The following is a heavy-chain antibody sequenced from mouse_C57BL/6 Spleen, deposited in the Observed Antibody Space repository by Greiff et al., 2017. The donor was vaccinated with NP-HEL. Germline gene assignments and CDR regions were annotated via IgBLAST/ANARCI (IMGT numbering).Heavy chain of an antibody. J-gene: IGHJ1*03. CDR3: AREGGGYFDV. V-gene: IGHV1-69*01. CDR2: IDPSDSYT. Sequence: QVQLQQPGAELVMPGASVKLSCKASGYTFTSYWMHWVKQRPGPGLEWIGEIDPSDSYTNYNQKFKGKSTLPVDKSSSPAYMQPRSLTSEDAAVYYCAREGGGYFDVWGTGTTVTVSS. CDR1: GYTFTSYW.